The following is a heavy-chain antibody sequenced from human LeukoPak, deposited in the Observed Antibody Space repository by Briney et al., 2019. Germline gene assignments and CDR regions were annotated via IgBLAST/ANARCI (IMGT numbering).Heavy chain of an antibody. CDR2: ISGSGGRT. CDR1: GFTFSNYA. D-gene: IGHD2-2*01. Sequence: GGSLRLSCAVSGFTFSNYAMTWVRQAPGKGLEWVSGISGSGGRTYYADSVRGRFTISRDNSKNTLYLQMDSLRAEDTAVYYCAKDVRGYCSSTSCPKDSWGQGALVTVSP. J-gene: IGHJ4*02. CDR3: AKDVRGYCSSTSCPKDS. V-gene: IGHV3-23*01.